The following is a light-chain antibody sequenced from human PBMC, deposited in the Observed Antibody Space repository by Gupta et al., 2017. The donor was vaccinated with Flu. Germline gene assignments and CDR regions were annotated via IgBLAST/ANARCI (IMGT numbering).Light chain of an antibody. CDR1: QSISNSF. J-gene: IGKJ1*01. CDR3: QQYGDSVPTT. CDR2: DAS. V-gene: IGKV3-20*01. Sequence: IVLTQSPGTLSLSPGERATLSCRASQSISNSFLAWYQQRPGQSPRLLIHDASSRATGIPDRFSGSGSGTDFTLTISRLEPEDFAVYYCQQYGDSVPTTFGQGTKVEIK.